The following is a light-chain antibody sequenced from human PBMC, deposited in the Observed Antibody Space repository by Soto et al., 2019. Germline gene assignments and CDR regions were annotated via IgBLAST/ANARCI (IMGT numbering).Light chain of an antibody. CDR1: ASNIGSNF. CDR2: TNS. V-gene: IGLV1-44*01. Sequence: QSVLTQPPSASGPPGQRVTISCSGRASNIGSNFVSWYQDVPGTAPKLLIYTNSHRPSGVPDRFSGSRSGTSASLDISGLQSDDEADYFCATWDDNVKGPVFGGGTKLTVL. CDR3: ATWDDNVKGPV. J-gene: IGLJ2*01.